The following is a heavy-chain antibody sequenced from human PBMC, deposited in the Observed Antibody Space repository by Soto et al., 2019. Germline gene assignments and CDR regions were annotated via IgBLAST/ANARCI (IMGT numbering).Heavy chain of an antibody. CDR2: IIADGGRA. CDR3: AKDKMEQWLVGGYFDN. Sequence: PGGSLRLSCSASGFTFSGHAMGWVRQAPGKGLEWVSAIIADGGRAYYAESVKGRFTMSRDNSKNTLSLQMNTLRAEDTAVYYCAKDKMEQWLVGGYFDNWGPGTQVTVS. V-gene: IGHV3-23*01. D-gene: IGHD6-19*01. CDR1: GFTFSGHA. J-gene: IGHJ4*02.